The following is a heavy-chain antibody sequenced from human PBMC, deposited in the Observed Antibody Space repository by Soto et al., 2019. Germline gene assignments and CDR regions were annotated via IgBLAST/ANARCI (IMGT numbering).Heavy chain of an antibody. CDR3: ARAGYSGTHRTLFRYYGMDV. V-gene: IGHV1-69*01. CDR1: GGTFSSYA. Sequence: QVQLVQSGAEVKKPGSSVKVSCKASGGTFSSYAISWVRQAPGQGLEWMGGIIPIFGTANYAQKFQGRVTITADESTSTAYMELSSLRSEDTGVYYCARAGYSGTHRTLFRYYGMDVWGQGTTVTVSS. CDR2: IIPIFGTA. J-gene: IGHJ6*02. D-gene: IGHD1-26*01.